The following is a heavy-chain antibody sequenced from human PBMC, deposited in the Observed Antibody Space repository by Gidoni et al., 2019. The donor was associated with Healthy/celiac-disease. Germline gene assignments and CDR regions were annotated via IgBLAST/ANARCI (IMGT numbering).Heavy chain of an antibody. J-gene: IGHJ2*01. Sequence: QTTLQVSAPPLVKPTQPPTLPCTFSAFSPRTSGAGVGWIRQPHGKALEWLALIYWDDDKRDSPSLKSRLTITKDTSKNQVVLTMTNMDPVDTATYYCAHSLMVRGVIFDLWGRGTLVTVSS. CDR3: AHSLMVRGVIFDL. CDR1: AFSPRTSGAG. V-gene: IGHV2-5*02. D-gene: IGHD3-10*01. CDR2: IYWDDDK.